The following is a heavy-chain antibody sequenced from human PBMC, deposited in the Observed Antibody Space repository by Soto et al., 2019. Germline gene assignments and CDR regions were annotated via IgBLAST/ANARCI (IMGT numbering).Heavy chain of an antibody. CDR3: ARVLGAPLYYFDC. Sequence: SETLSLTCAVYVGSFSGYYWSLIRQPPGKGLEWIGEISHSGSTSYNPSLKSRVTISVDTSKNKFSLKLRSVTAADTAVYYCARVLGAPLYYFDCWGQGTMVTVSS. V-gene: IGHV4-34*01. J-gene: IGHJ4*02. D-gene: IGHD1-26*01. CDR2: ISHSGST. CDR1: VGSFSGYY.